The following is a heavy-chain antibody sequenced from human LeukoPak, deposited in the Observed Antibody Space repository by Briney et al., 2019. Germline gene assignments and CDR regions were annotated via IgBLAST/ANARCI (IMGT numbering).Heavy chain of an antibody. V-gene: IGHV3-21*01. CDR1: DFTFSTYR. CDR2: ISIRSLYI. Sequence: GGSLRLSCAASDFTFSTYRMNWVGRSPGKGLEGFSSISIRSLYIDYAVSVKGRFTISRDNGKNSLYLQMNSLRAEDMAVYYCASLFGFVVAPAAIEVATIYYYGVLVWGERTTVTVSS. CDR3: ASLFGFVVAPAAIEVATIYYYGVLV. D-gene: IGHD2-2*01. J-gene: IGHJ6*04.